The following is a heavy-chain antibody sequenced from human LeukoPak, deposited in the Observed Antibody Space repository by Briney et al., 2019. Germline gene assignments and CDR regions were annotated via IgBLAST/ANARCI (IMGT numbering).Heavy chain of an antibody. CDR3: AKDRAVAGTDARYYFDY. CDR2: IWFDEKNK. CDR1: GFTFSKYG. J-gene: IGHJ4*02. D-gene: IGHD6-19*01. V-gene: IGHV3-33*06. Sequence: GESLKIPCAASGFTFSKYGMHWVRQAPGKGLEWVAVIWFDEKNKYYADSVKGRFTISRDNSKNTLYLEMNSLRADDTAVYYCAKDRAVAGTDARYYFDYWGQGTLVTVSA.